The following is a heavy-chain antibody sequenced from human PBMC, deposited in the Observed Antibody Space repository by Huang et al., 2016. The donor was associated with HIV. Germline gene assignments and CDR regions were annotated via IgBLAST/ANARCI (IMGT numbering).Heavy chain of an antibody. V-gene: IGHV5-51*03. CDR3: ARPLLGYSNGYYFDN. CDR1: GYRFTNYW. CDR2: IVPGDSDT. Sequence: EVQLVQSGAVVKKPGESLKISCKGSGYRFTNYWIGWVRQMPGKGLEWVVIIVPGDSDTKYSPSFQGQVTISADKSVSTAYLQWSRLKASDSAVYYCARPLLGYSNGYYFDNWGQGTLVTVSS. D-gene: IGHD5-18*01. J-gene: IGHJ4*02.